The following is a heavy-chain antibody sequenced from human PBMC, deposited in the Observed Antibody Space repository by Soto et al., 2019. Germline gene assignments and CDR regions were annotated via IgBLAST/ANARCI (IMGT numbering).Heavy chain of an antibody. CDR3: ASAYESSGYFYY. D-gene: IGHD3-22*01. CDR2: IYSGGST. V-gene: IGHV3-53*01. CDR1: GLTVSSNY. Sequence: GSLILSFAASGLTVSSNYMSLVRQAPGKGLEWVSVIYSGGSTYYADSVKGRFTVSRDNSKDTVYLQMNSLRAEDTAVYYCASAYESSGYFYYWGQGTLVTVYS. J-gene: IGHJ4*02.